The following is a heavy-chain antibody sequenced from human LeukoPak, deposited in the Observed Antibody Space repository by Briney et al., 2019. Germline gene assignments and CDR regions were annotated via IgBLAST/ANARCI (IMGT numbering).Heavy chain of an antibody. CDR1: GFTSSDYY. CDR3: ARIWFGELYEDYYMDV. CDR2: ISSSGSTI. D-gene: IGHD3-10*01. J-gene: IGHJ6*03. Sequence: GGSLRLSCAASGFTSSDYYMSWIRQAPGKGLEWVSYISSSGSTIYYADSVKGRFTISRDNAKNSLYLQMNSLRAEDTAVYYCARIWFGELYEDYYMDVWGKGTTVTVSS. V-gene: IGHV3-11*01.